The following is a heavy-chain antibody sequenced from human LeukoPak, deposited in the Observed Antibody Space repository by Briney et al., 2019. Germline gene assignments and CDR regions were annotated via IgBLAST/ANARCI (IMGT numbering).Heavy chain of an antibody. D-gene: IGHD3-3*01. J-gene: IGHJ4*02. CDR2: IKQDGSEK. CDR3: ARAISSGYYNLYFDY. V-gene: IGHV3-7*04. CDR1: GFTFSSYW. Sequence: PGGSLRLSCAASGFTFSSYWMNWVRQAPGKGLEWVANIKQDGSEKFYVDSVKGRFTISRDNAKNSLYLHMNSLRAGDTAVYYCARAISSGYYNLYFDYWGQGTLVTVSS.